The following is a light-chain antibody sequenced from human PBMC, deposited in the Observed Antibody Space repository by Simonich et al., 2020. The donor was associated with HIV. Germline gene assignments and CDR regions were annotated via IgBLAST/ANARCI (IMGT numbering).Light chain of an antibody. CDR1: SSDVGSYNL. V-gene: IGLV2-14*02. CDR2: KGS. CDR3: SSYAGSNVWV. J-gene: IGLJ3*02. Sequence: QSALTQPASVSGSPGQSITLSCTGTSSDVGSYNLFSWYQQHPGKAPKLMIYKGSKRPSGVSNRFSGSKSGNTASLTISVLQAEDEADYYCSSYAGSNVWVFGGGTKLSVL.